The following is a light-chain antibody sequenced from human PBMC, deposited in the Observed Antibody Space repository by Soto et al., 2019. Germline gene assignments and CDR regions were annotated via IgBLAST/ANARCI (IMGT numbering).Light chain of an antibody. V-gene: IGLV1-44*01. CDR3: ASWDDSRNGVV. Sequence: QSVLTQPPSASGTPGQRVSISCSGSNSNIGSNTVNWYQQVPGAAPKLLIYSNNQRPSGVPDRFSASKSATSASVAISGLQSEDEADYYCASWDDSRNGVVFGGGTKLTVL. CDR2: SNN. J-gene: IGLJ2*01. CDR1: NSNIGSNT.